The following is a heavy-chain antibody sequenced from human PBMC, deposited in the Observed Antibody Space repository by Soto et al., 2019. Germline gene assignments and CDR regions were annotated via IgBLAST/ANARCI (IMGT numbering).Heavy chain of an antibody. CDR1: GFTFSSYA. Sequence: QVQLVESGGGVVQPGRSLRLSCAASGFTFSSYAMHWGRQAPGKGLEWVAVISYDGSNKYYADSVKGRFTISRDNSKNTVYLQMNSLRAEDTAVYYCARAFPAAGYFDYWGQGTLVTVSS. V-gene: IGHV3-30-3*01. CDR3: ARAFPAAGYFDY. J-gene: IGHJ4*02. D-gene: IGHD6-13*01. CDR2: ISYDGSNK.